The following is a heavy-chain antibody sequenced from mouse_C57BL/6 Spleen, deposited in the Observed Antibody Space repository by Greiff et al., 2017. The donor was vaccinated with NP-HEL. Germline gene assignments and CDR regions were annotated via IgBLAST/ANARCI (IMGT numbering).Heavy chain of an antibody. CDR2: IYPGDGDT. D-gene: IGHD1-1*01. V-gene: IGHV1-80*01. Sequence: VQLQQSGAELVKPGASVKISCKASGYAFSSYWMNWVKQRPGKGLEWIGQIYPGDGDTNYNGKFKGKATLTADKSSSTAYMQLSSLTSEDSAVYFCARVTVVATEGYYFDYWGQSTTLTVSS. J-gene: IGHJ2*01. CDR1: GYAFSSYW. CDR3: ARVTVVATEGYYFDY.